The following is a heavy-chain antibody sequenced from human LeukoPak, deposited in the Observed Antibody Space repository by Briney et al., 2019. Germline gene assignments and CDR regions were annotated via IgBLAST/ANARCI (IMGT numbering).Heavy chain of an antibody. CDR2: INSVGSST. Sequence: GGCLGLSCAASGFTLSRYLMHGVRPAPGKGRVWVSRINSVGSSTSYADSVRGQFTISGENAKNTLYLQLNSPRAEDTAVYYCARVFGDTATGNYYYYYGMDVWGQGTTVTVSS. V-gene: IGHV3-74*01. CDR3: ARVFGDTATGNYYYYYGMDV. D-gene: IGHD3-16*01. J-gene: IGHJ6*02. CDR1: GFTLSRYL.